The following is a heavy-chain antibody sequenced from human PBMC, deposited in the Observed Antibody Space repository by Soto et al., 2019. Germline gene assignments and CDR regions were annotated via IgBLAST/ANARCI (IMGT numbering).Heavy chain of an antibody. D-gene: IGHD5-12*01. CDR3: SRVRGYSGYGIYYYYYGMDV. CDR2: MNPNSGNK. CDR1: GYTFTSYD. J-gene: IGHJ6*02. V-gene: IGHV1-8*01. Sequence: QVQLVQSGAEVKKPGASVQVSCKVSGYTFTSYDINWVRQAAGQGLEWMGWMNPNSGNKGYGQKFQGRVPMTRNTSISKAYMELSSLRSEDTAVYYCSRVRGYSGYGIYYYYYGMDVWGQGTTVTVSS.